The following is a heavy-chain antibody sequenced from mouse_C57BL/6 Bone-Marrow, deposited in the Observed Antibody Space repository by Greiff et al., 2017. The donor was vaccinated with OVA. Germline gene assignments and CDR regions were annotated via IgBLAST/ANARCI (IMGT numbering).Heavy chain of an antibody. CDR1: GFTFSSYA. Sequence: EVQVVESGGGLVKPGGSLKLSCAASGFTFSSYAMSWVRQTPEKRLEWVATISDGGSYTYYPDNVKGRFTISRDNAKNNLYLQMSHLKSEDTAMYYCARGGDYYGSRYWYFDVWGTGTTVTVSS. D-gene: IGHD1-1*01. J-gene: IGHJ1*03. CDR3: ARGGDYYGSRYWYFDV. V-gene: IGHV5-4*01. CDR2: ISDGGSYT.